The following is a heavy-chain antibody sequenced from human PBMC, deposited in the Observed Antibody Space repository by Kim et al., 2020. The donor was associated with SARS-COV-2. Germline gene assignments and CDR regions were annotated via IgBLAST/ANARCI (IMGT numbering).Heavy chain of an antibody. Sequence: SETLSLTCAVYGGSCSGYYWSWIRQPPGKGLEWIGEINHSGSTNYNPSLKSRVTISVDTSKNQFSLKLSSVTAADTAVYYCARGNTISHFYYYYYGMDVWGQETTVTVSS. D-gene: IGHD3-9*01. CDR2: INHSGST. V-gene: IGHV4-34*01. J-gene: IGHJ6*02. CDR1: GGSCSGYY. CDR3: ARGNTISHFYYYYYGMDV.